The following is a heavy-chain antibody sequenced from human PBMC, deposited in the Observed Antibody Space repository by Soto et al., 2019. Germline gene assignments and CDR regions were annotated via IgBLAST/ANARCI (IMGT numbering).Heavy chain of an antibody. V-gene: IGHV1-69*06. J-gene: IGHJ3*02. CDR1: GYTFTSYG. D-gene: IGHD3-22*01. Sequence: SVKVSCKASGYTFTSYGISWVRQAPGQGLEWMGGIIAFFGKANYAQKFQGRVTITADKSTSTAYMELSSLRSEDTAVYYCASDYYDSSGYQDGDAFDIWGQGTMVTVSS. CDR3: ASDYYDSSGYQDGDAFDI. CDR2: IIAFFGKA.